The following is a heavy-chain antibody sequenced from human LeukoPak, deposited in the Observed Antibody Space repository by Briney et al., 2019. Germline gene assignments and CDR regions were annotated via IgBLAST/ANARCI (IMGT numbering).Heavy chain of an antibody. Sequence: SETLSLTCSVSGGSISSYYWSWIRQPPGKGLEWIGYIYYSGNTNYNPSLKSRVTISVDRSKNQFSLKLSSVTAADTAVYYCARDNKKAYYYGMDVWGQGTSVTVSS. J-gene: IGHJ6*02. D-gene: IGHD1/OR15-1a*01. CDR2: IYYSGNT. CDR1: GGSISSYY. CDR3: ARDNKKAYYYGMDV. V-gene: IGHV4-59*12.